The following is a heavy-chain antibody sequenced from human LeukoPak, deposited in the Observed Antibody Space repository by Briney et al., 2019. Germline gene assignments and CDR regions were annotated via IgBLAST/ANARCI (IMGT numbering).Heavy chain of an antibody. V-gene: IGHV5-51*01. J-gene: IGHJ3*02. D-gene: IGHD2/OR15-2a*01. CDR2: IYPGDSDT. Sequence: GESLKISCKGSGYSFTTYWIAWLRLMPGEGLEWMGTIYPGDSDTRYSTSFQGQVTISADKSISTAYLQWSSLKASDTAIYYCAREQYLAFDIWGQGTMVTVSS. CDR3: AREQYLAFDI. CDR1: GYSFTTYW.